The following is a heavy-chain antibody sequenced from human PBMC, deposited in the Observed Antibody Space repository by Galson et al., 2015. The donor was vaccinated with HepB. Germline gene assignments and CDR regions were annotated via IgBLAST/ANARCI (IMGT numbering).Heavy chain of an antibody. J-gene: IGHJ4*02. CDR3: AAQYSASALFDY. V-gene: IGHV3-30*03. Sequence: SLRLSCAASGFTFGNYVMHWVRQAPGKRLEWVAAISHDARDTYYADSVKGRFTISRDIFKKIVYLQMDGLRSDDTAVFYCAAQYSASALFDYWGQGILVFVSS. D-gene: IGHD1-26*01. CDR2: ISHDARDT. CDR1: GFTFGNYV.